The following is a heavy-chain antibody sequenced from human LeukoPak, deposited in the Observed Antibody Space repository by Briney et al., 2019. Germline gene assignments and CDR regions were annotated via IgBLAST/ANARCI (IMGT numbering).Heavy chain of an antibody. J-gene: IGHJ5*02. V-gene: IGHV4-4*08. CDR1: AGSICNSY. D-gene: IGHD3-22*01. Sequence: SDTLSLTCAVSAGSICNSYCSWARQPPGKGLEFIGYISTGGDINYNPSLRSRATMSINTSNNQLSLTLTSVTTADTGVYFCARGPGRGYDLEPWGQGSLVTVSS. CDR2: ISTGGDI. CDR3: ARGPGRGYDLEP.